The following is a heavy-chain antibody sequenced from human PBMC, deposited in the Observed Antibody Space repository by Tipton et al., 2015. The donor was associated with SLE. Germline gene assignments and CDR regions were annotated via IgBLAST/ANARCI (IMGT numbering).Heavy chain of an antibody. CDR1: GGSIINYY. J-gene: IGHJ4*02. Sequence: TLSLTCSVSGGSIINYYWSWIRQPAGKGLEWIGRIYRSGSTDYNTSLKSRVTMSVDTSRNRFSLKLTSVTAADAAVYYCAREGDRDYFDFWGQGMLVTVSS. V-gene: IGHV4-4*07. CDR2: IYRSGST. D-gene: IGHD2-21*02. CDR3: AREGDRDYFDF.